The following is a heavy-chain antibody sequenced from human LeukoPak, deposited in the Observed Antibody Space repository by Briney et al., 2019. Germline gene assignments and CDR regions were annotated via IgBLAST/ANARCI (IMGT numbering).Heavy chain of an antibody. Sequence: ASVKVSCKASGYTFTGYFMHWVRQAPGQGLEWMGWINPNSGGTNYAQKFQGRVTMTRDTSISTAYMDLSRLRSDDTAIYYCARIVVVTATSNNWFDLWGQGTLVTVSS. CDR1: GYTFTGYF. J-gene: IGHJ5*02. D-gene: IGHD2-21*02. CDR2: INPNSGGT. V-gene: IGHV1-2*02. CDR3: ARIVVVTATSNNWFDL.